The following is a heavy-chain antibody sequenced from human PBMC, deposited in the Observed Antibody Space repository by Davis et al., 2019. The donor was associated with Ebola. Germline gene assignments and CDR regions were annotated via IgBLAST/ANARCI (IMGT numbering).Heavy chain of an antibody. V-gene: IGHV1-3*01. Sequence: AASVKVSCKASGYTFTSYAMHWVRQAPGQRLEWMGWINAGNGNTKYSQRFQGRVTITRDTSASTAYMELRSLRSEDTAVYYCARLRVAVAGVDSWGQGTLVTVSS. CDR2: INAGNGNT. J-gene: IGHJ4*02. CDR3: ARLRVAVAGVDS. CDR1: GYTFTSYA. D-gene: IGHD6-19*01.